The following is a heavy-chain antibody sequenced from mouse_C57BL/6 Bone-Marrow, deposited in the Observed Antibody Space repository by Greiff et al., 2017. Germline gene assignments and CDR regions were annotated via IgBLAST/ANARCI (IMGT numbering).Heavy chain of an antibody. D-gene: IGHD2-4*01. V-gene: IGHV7-1*01. CDR3: ARDGLRGAMDY. CDR2: RRNKANDYTT. J-gene: IGHJ4*01. CDR1: GFTFSDFY. Sequence: EVKLVESGGGLVQSGRSLRLSCATSGFTFSDFYMEWVRQAPGKGLAWIAARRNKANDYTTAYSASVKGRFIVSRDTSQSILYLQMNALRAEDTAIYYCARDGLRGAMDYWGQGTSVTVSS.